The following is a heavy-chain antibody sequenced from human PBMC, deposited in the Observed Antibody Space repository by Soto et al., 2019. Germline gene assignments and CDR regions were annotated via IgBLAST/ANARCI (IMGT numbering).Heavy chain of an antibody. D-gene: IGHD3-22*01. J-gene: IGHJ4*02. CDR1: GYSFATSG. V-gene: IGHV1-18*01. Sequence: QVKLVQSGTEVKKPGASMKVSCKASGYSFATSGINLVRQAPGQGLEWMGWISAYNGNTNYDQKLQDRIIMTTDTSTSTAYLELRSLRSDDTAVYYCARAGQYYDSSGYADWGQGTLVTVSS. CDR3: ARAGQYYDSSGYAD. CDR2: ISAYNGNT.